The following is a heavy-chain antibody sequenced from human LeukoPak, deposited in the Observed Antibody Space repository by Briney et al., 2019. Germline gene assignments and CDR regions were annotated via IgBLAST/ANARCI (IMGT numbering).Heavy chain of an antibody. CDR3: AKTKKGRFAPWDYYGSGTERWYFDY. D-gene: IGHD3-10*01. Sequence: PGGSLRLSRAASGFTFSSYAMSWFRQAPGKGLEWVSAISGSGGSTYYADSVKGRFTISRDNSKNTLYLQMNSLRAEDTAVYYCAKTKKGRFAPWDYYGSGTERWYFDYWGQGTLVTVSS. CDR2: ISGSGGST. CDR1: GFTFSSYA. V-gene: IGHV3-23*01. J-gene: IGHJ4*02.